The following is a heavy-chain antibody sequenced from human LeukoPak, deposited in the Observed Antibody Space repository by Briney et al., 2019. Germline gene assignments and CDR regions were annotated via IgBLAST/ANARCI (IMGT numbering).Heavy chain of an antibody. V-gene: IGHV5-51*01. D-gene: IGHD5-18*01. CDR2: IYPGDSDV. CDR1: GYIFTNYW. Sequence: GESLNISCSGSGYIFTNYWIGWVRQMPGKGLEWMGIIYPGDSDVRYSPSFQGQVIMSADKSISTAYLQWSSLKASDTAMYYCARGDVDTAMVYFDYWGQGTLVTVSS. CDR3: ARGDVDTAMVYFDY. J-gene: IGHJ4*02.